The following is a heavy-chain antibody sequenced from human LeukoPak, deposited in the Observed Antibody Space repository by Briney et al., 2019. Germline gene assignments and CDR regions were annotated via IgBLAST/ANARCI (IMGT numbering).Heavy chain of an antibody. Sequence: HSGGSLRLSCAASGFTFSSYAMSWVHQAPGKGMEWLAVVSAHGLDKFYASSVRGRFTISKDTSKNTLSLQMNSLRSDDSGVYYCARAFTPGIRKALWIGDSLWDQGTLVTVSS. CDR2: VSAHGLDK. D-gene: IGHD3-10*01. J-gene: IGHJ4*02. CDR1: GFTFSSYA. CDR3: ARAFTPGIRKALWIGDSL. V-gene: IGHV3-30*04.